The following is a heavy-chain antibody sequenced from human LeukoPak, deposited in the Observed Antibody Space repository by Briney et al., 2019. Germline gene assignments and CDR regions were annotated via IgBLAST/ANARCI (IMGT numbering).Heavy chain of an antibody. CDR3: AIQRYFSPESSPNSFDP. Sequence: GSLRLSCGASGITFSSYGMPWVRQAPGKGLEWLAFIRLYGSKKYYEGSVNGRLTMSRDNSRNTLYLQMNSLKAEDTPGYDWAIQRYFSPESSPNSFDPWGQGTLVTVSS. CDR1: GITFSSYG. CDR2: IRLYGSKK. V-gene: IGHV3-30*02. J-gene: IGHJ5*02. D-gene: IGHD3-10*01.